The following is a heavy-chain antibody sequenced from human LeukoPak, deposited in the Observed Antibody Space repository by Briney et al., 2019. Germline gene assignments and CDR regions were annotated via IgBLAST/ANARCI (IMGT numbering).Heavy chain of an antibody. Sequence: SETLSLTCTVSGGSISSYYGSWIRQPPGKGLEWIGYIYYSGSTNYNPPLKSRVTIPVDTSKNQFSLKLSSVTAADTAVYYCARAKDSDYWGQGTLVTVSS. CDR3: ARAKDSDY. CDR2: IYYSGST. CDR1: GGSISSYY. J-gene: IGHJ4*02. V-gene: IGHV4-59*01.